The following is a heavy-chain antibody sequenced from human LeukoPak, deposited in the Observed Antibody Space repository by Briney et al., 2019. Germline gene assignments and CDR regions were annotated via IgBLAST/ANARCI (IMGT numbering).Heavy chain of an antibody. Sequence: GGSLRLSCAASGFSINTYWMHWVRQAPGKGLVWVSRINIDGSSPSYADSVKGRFTISRDNAKNTLSLQMNSLRVEDTAVYYCAVQLGTLDYWGQGSLVTVSS. CDR3: AVQLGTLDY. J-gene: IGHJ4*02. V-gene: IGHV3-74*01. CDR2: INIDGSSP. D-gene: IGHD5-18*01. CDR1: GFSINTYW.